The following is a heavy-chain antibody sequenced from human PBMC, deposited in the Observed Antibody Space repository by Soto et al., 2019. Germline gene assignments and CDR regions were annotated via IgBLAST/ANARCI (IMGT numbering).Heavy chain of an antibody. J-gene: IGHJ6*02. D-gene: IGHD5-12*01. CDR2: ISTYNGDT. V-gene: IGHV1-18*01. CDR3: AREGVAPYYYYGMDV. CDR1: GYTFTSYD. Sequence: ASVKVSCKASGYTFTSYDINWVRQATGQGLEWMGWISTYNGDTNYAQTFQGRVIMTTDTSTSTVHMEVRSLRSDDTAVYYCAREGVAPYYYYGMDVWGQGTPVTVSS.